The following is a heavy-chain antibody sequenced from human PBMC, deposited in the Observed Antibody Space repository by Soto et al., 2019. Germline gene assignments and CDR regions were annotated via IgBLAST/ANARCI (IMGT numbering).Heavy chain of an antibody. V-gene: IGHV3-23*01. CDR1: GFTFSSYA. CDR2: ISGSGGST. CDR3: AKGKVAYDNSGLQYFYYFPMNV. Sequence: EMHLLESGGGLVQRGGSLRLSCAASGFTFSSYAMTWVRQAPGKGLEWVSAISGSGGSTYYADSVKGRFTISRDNSKNTLYLQMNSLRVEDTAVYYCAKGKVAYDNSGLQYFYYFPMNVWGQGTTVTVSS. J-gene: IGHJ6*02. D-gene: IGHD3-22*01.